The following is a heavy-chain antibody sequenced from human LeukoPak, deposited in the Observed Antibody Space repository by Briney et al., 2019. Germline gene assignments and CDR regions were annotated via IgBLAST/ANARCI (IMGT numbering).Heavy chain of an antibody. V-gene: IGHV3-20*04. CDR3: ARRHYSSSWISYYYYYMDV. CDR2: INWNGGST. J-gene: IGHJ6*03. CDR1: GFTFDDYG. D-gene: IGHD6-13*01. Sequence: PGGSLRLSCAASGFTFDDYGMSWVRQAPGKGLEWVSGINWNGGSTGYADSVKGRFTISRDNAKSSLYLQMNSRRAEDTALYYCARRHYSSSWISYYYYYMDVWGKGTTVTVSS.